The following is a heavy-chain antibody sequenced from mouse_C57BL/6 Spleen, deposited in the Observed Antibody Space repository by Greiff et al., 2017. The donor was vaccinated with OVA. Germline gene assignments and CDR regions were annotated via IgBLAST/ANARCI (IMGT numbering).Heavy chain of an antibody. Sequence: QVQLQQSGAELVKPGASVKMSCKASGYTFTSYWITWVKQRPGQGLEWIGDIYPGSGSTNYNEKFKSKATLTVDTSSSTAYMQLSSLTSEDSAVYYCARRIYYGSSYVEDFFDYWGQGTTLTVSS. V-gene: IGHV1-55*01. CDR2: IYPGSGST. J-gene: IGHJ2*01. D-gene: IGHD1-1*01. CDR1: GYTFTSYW. CDR3: ARRIYYGSSYVEDFFDY.